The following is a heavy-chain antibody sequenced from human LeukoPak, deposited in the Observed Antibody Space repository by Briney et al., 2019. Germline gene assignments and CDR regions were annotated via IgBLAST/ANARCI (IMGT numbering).Heavy chain of an antibody. D-gene: IGHD6-13*01. V-gene: IGHV1-18*01. CDR2: ISAYNGNT. CDR1: GYTFTSYG. Sequence: GASVKVSCKASGYTFTSYGISWVRQAPGQGLEWMGWISAYNGNTNYAQKLQGRVTMTTDTSTSTAYMELRSLRSDDTAVYYCAREYRSSWWLWFDPWGQGTLVTVSS. CDR3: AREYRSSWWLWFDP. J-gene: IGHJ5*02.